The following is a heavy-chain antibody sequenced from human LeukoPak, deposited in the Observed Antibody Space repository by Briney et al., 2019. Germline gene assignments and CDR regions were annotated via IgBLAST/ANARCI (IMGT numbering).Heavy chain of an antibody. Sequence: ASVKVSCKASGYTFINYYMHWGRQAPGQGLEWMGIINPSGGSTSYAQKFQGRVTMTRDTSTSTVDMELSSLRFEDTAVYYCAREAYGSGRRLGMDVWGQGTTVTVSS. CDR3: AREAYGSGRRLGMDV. D-gene: IGHD3-10*01. V-gene: IGHV1-46*01. J-gene: IGHJ6*02. CDR1: GYTFINYY. CDR2: INPSGGST.